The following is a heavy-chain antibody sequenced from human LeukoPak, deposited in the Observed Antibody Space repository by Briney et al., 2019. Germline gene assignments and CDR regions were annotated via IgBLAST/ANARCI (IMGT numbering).Heavy chain of an antibody. V-gene: IGHV5-51*01. CDR2: IYPGDSDT. CDR1: GYSFTSYW. Sequence: GESLQISCKGSGYSFTSYWIGWVRQMPGKGLEWMGIIYPGDSDTRYSPSFQGQVTISADKSISTAYLQWSSLKASDTAMYYCARLTYCGGDCYPHAFDIWGQGTMVTVSS. J-gene: IGHJ3*02. CDR3: ARLTYCGGDCYPHAFDI. D-gene: IGHD2-21*02.